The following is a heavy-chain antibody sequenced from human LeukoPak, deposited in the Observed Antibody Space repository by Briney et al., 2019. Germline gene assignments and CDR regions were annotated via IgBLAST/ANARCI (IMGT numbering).Heavy chain of an antibody. CDR2: IYSSGSSGST. CDR1: GGSISSGSYY. CDR3: ARVGRYYDFLPGYPTEDY. D-gene: IGHD3-9*01. V-gene: IGHV4-61*02. Sequence: SETLSLTCTVSGGSISSGSYYWSWIRQPAGKGLEWIGRIYSSGSSGSTEYNPSLKSRVTISLDTSRNQFFLHLSSVTAADTAVYYCARVGRYYDFLPGYPTEDYWGRGTLVTVSS. J-gene: IGHJ4*02.